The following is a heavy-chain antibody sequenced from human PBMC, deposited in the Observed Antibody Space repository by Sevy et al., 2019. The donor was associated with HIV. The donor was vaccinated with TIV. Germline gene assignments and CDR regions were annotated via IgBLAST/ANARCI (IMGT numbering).Heavy chain of an antibody. CDR3: ARDLAIAVAAPDY. D-gene: IGHD6-19*01. Sequence: ASVKVSCKASGYTFTSYGITWVRQAPGQGLEWMGWISAHNGNTHYAQYLQGRVTMTTDTSTSTAYMELRSMRSDDTAVYYCARDLAIAVAAPDYWGQGTLVTVSS. CDR1: GYTFTSYG. V-gene: IGHV1-18*04. CDR2: ISAHNGNT. J-gene: IGHJ4*02.